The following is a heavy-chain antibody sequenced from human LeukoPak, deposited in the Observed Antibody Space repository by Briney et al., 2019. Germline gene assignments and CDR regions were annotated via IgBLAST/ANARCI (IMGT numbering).Heavy chain of an antibody. Sequence: GGSLRLSCAASGFTFSRFGMNWVRQAPGKGLEWVSAISGRGGTNTYYGDSVKGRFTIPRDNSKNSLYLQMNSLRAEDTALYYCARDLERFLEWATCPSYWGQGTLVTVSS. V-gene: IGHV3-23*01. D-gene: IGHD3-3*01. CDR2: ISGRGGTNT. CDR1: GFTFSRFG. CDR3: ARDLERFLEWATCPSY. J-gene: IGHJ4*02.